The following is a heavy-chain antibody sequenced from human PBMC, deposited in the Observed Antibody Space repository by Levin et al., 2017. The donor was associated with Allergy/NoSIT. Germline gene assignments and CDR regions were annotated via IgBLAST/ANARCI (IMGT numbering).Heavy chain of an antibody. CDR2: VTWDGRGA. Sequence: GESLKISCAASGFIFDDYAMHWVRQAPGKGLEWVALVTWDGRGAYYADSVKGRFTISRDSSKNSLYLQMHTLRAEDTALYYCAKDKLSHAPSGIDYWGQGTLVTVSS. CDR1: GFIFDDYA. D-gene: IGHD3-10*01. V-gene: IGHV3-43D*03. CDR3: AKDKLSHAPSGIDY. J-gene: IGHJ4*02.